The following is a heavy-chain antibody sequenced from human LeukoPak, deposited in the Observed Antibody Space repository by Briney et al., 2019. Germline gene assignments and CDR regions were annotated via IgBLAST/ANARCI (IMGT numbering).Heavy chain of an antibody. CDR2: TYSGGST. D-gene: IGHD1-26*01. J-gene: IGHJ4*02. V-gene: IGHV3-66*01. Sequence: GGSLRLSCLASGFTVSSTYMSWVRQAPGKGLEWVSVTYSGGSTYFADSVKGRCTISRDNSKNTLYLQMNSLRGEDTAVYYCASGIRAFDNWGQGTLVTVSA. CDR3: ASGIRAFDN. CDR1: GFTVSSTY.